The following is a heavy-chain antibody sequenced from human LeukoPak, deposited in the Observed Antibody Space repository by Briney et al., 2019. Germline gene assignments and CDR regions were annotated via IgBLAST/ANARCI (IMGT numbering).Heavy chain of an antibody. CDR1: GFTFSNAW. CDR3: TTVAWYSSSWTLDY. J-gene: IGHJ4*02. Sequence: GGSLRLSCAASGFTFSNAWMSWVRQAPGKGLEWVGRIKSKTDGGTTDYAAPVKGRFTISRDDSKNTLYLQMNSLKTEDTAVYYCTTVAWYSSSWTLDYWGQGTLVTVSS. CDR2: IKSKTDGGTT. V-gene: IGHV3-15*01. D-gene: IGHD6-13*01.